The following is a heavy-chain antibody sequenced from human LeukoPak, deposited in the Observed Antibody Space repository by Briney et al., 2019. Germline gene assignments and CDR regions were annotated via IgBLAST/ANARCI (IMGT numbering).Heavy chain of an antibody. CDR1: GYTFTSYD. J-gene: IGHJ5*02. V-gene: IGHV1-8*01. Sequence: ASVKVSCKASGYTFTSYDINWVRQATGQGLGWMGWMNPNSGNTGYAQKFQGRVTMTRNTSISTAYMELSSLRSEDTAVYYCARRYGSGSYQTFDPWGQGTLVTVSS. D-gene: IGHD3-10*01. CDR2: MNPNSGNT. CDR3: ARRYGSGSYQTFDP.